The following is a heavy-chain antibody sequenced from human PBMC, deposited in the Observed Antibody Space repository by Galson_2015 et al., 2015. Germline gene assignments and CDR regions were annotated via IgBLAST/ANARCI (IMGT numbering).Heavy chain of an antibody. CDR1: GFTFSNYG. CDR3: ARLDGEVQLTYWSFDL. Sequence: SLRLSCAASGFTFSNYGMHWVRQAPGKGLEWVAVLSYDGSNKYYADSVKGRFTISRDNSKNTLYLQMNSLRPEDTAVYYCARLDGEVQLTYWSFDLWGRGTLVTVSS. D-gene: IGHD3-16*01. J-gene: IGHJ2*01. CDR2: LSYDGSNK. V-gene: IGHV3-30*03.